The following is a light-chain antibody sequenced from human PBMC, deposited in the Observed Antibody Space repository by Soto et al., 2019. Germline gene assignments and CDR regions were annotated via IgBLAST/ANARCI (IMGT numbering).Light chain of an antibody. J-gene: IGLJ2*01. CDR3: CSYAGSYTLV. CDR2: DVS. CDR1: SSDVGGYNF. V-gene: IGLV2-11*01. Sequence: QSALTQPRSVSGSPGQSVTISCTGTSSDVGGYNFVSWYQQHPGKAPKLMLYDVSQRPSGVPDRFSGSKSGNTASLTISGLQAEDEADYYCCSYAGSYTLVFGGGTQLTVL.